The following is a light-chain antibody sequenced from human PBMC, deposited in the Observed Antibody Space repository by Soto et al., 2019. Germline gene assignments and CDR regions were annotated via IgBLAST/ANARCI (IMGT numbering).Light chain of an antibody. CDR1: SSDIGSYTR. CDR2: EVT. Sequence: QSVLTQPPSVSGSPGLSVTISCTGSSSDIGSYTRVSWYQQPPASAPKLLIYEVTRRASGAPDRFSGSASGNTASLTISGVQAEEQADYYYSSYTSFYTVIFGGGTKLTVL. J-gene: IGLJ2*01. V-gene: IGLV2-18*02. CDR3: SSYTSFYTVI.